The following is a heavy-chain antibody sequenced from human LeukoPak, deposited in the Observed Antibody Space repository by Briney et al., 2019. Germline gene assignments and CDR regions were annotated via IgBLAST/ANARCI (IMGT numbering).Heavy chain of an antibody. CDR2: IRYDGSNK. J-gene: IGHJ4*02. D-gene: IGHD3-10*01. CDR3: AKDSGYGSALDY. CDR1: GFTFTTYS. Sequence: GTSLRLSCTASGFTFTTYSIHWVRQAPGKGLEWVAFIRYDGSNKYYADSVKGRFTISRDNSKNTLYLQMNSLRAEDTAVYYCAKDSGYGSALDYWGQGTLVTVSS. V-gene: IGHV3-30*02.